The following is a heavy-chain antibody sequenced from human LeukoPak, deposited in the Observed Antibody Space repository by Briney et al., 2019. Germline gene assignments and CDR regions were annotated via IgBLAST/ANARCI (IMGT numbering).Heavy chain of an antibody. CDR2: IYYSGST. Sequence: SETLSLTCTVSGGSISSSIYYWGWIRQTPGKGLEWFANIYYSGSTYYNPSLKSRVTISVDTSKNQFSLKLSSVTAADTAVYYCARRDRYYFDYWGQGTLVTVSS. J-gene: IGHJ4*02. D-gene: IGHD3-22*01. V-gene: IGHV4-39*01. CDR1: GGSISSSIYY. CDR3: ARRDRYYFDY.